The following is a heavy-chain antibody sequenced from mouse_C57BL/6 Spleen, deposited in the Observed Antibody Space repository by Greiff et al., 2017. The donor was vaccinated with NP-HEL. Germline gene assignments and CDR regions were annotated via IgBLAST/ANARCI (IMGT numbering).Heavy chain of an antibody. CDR2: ISDGGSYT. CDR3: ARERYYYGSSLDY. CDR1: GFTFSSYA. J-gene: IGHJ2*01. Sequence: EVKLVESGGGLVKPGGSLKLSCAASGFTFSSYAMSWVRQTPEKRLEWVATISDGGSYTYYPDNVKGRFTISRDNAKNNLYLQMSHLKSEDTAMYYCARERYYYGSSLDYWGQGTTLTVSS. D-gene: IGHD1-1*01. V-gene: IGHV5-4*01.